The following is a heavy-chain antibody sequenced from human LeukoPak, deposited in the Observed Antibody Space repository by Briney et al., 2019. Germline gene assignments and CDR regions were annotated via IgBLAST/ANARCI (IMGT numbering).Heavy chain of an antibody. Sequence: SETLSLTCSVSGGSISSHYWSWIRQPPGKQLEWIGYIYYSGSTNYNPSLKSRVTISVDTSKNQFSLKLSSATAADTAVYYCARQWGGGSGWYFAFDIWGQGTMVTVSS. CDR3: ARQWGGGSGWYFAFDI. V-gene: IGHV4-59*08. CDR2: IYYSGST. D-gene: IGHD6-19*01. J-gene: IGHJ3*02. CDR1: GGSISSHY.